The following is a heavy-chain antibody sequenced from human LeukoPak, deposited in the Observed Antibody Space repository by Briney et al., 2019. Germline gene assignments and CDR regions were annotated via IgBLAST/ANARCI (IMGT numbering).Heavy chain of an antibody. CDR2: MNSNGGTP. CDR3: VKGRGYYYYYGMDV. V-gene: IGHV3-64D*06. Sequence: PGGSLRLSCSASGFTFSPYAMNWVRQAPGKGLEYVSAMNSNGGTPYYADSVQGRLTISRDDSKNTLYLQMSSLRAEDTAVYYCVKGRGYYYYYGMDVWGRGTMVIVSS. J-gene: IGHJ6*04. CDR1: GFTFSPYA.